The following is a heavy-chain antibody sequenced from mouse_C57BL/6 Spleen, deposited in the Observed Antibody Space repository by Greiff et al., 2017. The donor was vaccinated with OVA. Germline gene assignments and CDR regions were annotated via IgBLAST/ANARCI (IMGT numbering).Heavy chain of an antibody. V-gene: IGHV1-26*01. CDR2: INPNNGGT. Sequence: EVQLQQSGPELVKPGASVKISCKASGYTFTDYYMNWVKQSHGKSLEWIGDINPNNGGTSYNQKFKGKATLTVDKSSSTAYMELRSLTSEDSAVYYCARWETGPGCAYWGQGTLVTVSA. D-gene: IGHD4-1*01. J-gene: IGHJ3*01. CDR1: GYTFTDYY. CDR3: ARWETGPGCAY.